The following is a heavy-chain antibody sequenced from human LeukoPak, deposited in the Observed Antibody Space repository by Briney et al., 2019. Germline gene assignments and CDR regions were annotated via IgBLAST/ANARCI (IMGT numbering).Heavy chain of an antibody. D-gene: IGHD2-8*01. CDR2: INPNSGGT. CDR1: GYTFTGYY. J-gene: IGHJ4*02. CDR3: ARGVPLGYCTYGVCYPPYYFDY. Sequence: ASVKVSCKASGYTFTGYYMHWVRQAPGQGLEWMGWINPNSGGTNYEQKFQGRLTITRDSSIDTAYMDLSGLSSEDTAVYYCARGVPLGYCTYGVCYPPYYFDYWGQGTLVTASS. V-gene: IGHV1-2*02.